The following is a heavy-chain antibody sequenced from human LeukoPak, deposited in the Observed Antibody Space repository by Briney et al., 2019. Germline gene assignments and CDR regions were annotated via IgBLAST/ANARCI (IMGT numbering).Heavy chain of an antibody. Sequence: ASVKVSCKASGYTFTSYGISWVRQAPGQGLEWMGWISAYNGNTNYAQKLQGRVTMTTDTSTSTAYTELRSLRSDDTAVYYCARIVVVPAGNYYYYGMDVWGQGTTVTVSS. D-gene: IGHD2-2*01. V-gene: IGHV1-18*01. CDR2: ISAYNGNT. CDR3: ARIVVVPAGNYYYYGMDV. CDR1: GYTFTSYG. J-gene: IGHJ6*02.